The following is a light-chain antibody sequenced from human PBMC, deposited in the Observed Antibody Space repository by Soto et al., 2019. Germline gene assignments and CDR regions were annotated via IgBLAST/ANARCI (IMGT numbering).Light chain of an antibody. CDR1: SSDVGSYSR. V-gene: IGLV2-18*02. J-gene: IGLJ1*01. CDR3: NSYTSSNTYV. Sequence: QSVLTQPPSVSGSPGQSVTISCTGTSSDVGSYSRVSWYQQPPGTAPKLMIYEVSNRPSGVPDRFSGSKSGNTASLTISGLQPEDEADYYCNSYTSSNTYVFGTGTKLTVL. CDR2: EVS.